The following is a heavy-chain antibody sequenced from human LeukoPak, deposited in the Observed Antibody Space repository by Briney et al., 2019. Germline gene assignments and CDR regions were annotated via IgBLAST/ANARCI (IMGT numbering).Heavy chain of an antibody. V-gene: IGHV3-21*01. J-gene: IGHJ4*02. Sequence: GGSLRLSCAASGFSFSTYSMNWLRQAPGKGLEWVSSISSSSSYIYYADSVKGRFNISRENAKNSLYLQMNSLRAEDTAVYYCARANRARGVGATSHWGQGTLVTVSS. D-gene: IGHD1-26*01. CDR2: ISSSSSYI. CDR1: GFSFSTYS. CDR3: ARANRARGVGATSH.